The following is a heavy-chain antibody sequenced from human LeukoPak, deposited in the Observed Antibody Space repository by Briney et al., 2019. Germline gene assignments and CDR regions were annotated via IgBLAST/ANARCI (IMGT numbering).Heavy chain of an antibody. CDR1: GLTFRTYA. V-gene: IGHV3-53*01. J-gene: IGHJ4*02. Sequence: GGSLRLSCAASGLTFRTYAMIWVRQAPGKGLEWVSVIYSGGSTYYADSVKGRFTISRDNSKNTLYLQMNSLRAEDTAVYYCARGLLYYDSISSEVDYWGQGTLVTVSS. CDR2: IYSGGST. CDR3: ARGLLYYDSISSEVDY. D-gene: IGHD3-22*01.